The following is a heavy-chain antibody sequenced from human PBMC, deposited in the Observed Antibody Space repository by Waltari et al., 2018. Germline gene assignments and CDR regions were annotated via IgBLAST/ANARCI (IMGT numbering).Heavy chain of an antibody. J-gene: IGHJ6*02. CDR3: ARLVNGMDV. V-gene: IGHV1-69*01. CDR2: IIPIFGTA. Sequence: VRQAPGQGLEWMGGIIPIFGTANYAQKFQGRVTITADESTSTAYMELSSLRSEDTAVYYCARLVNGMDVWGQGTTVTVSS. D-gene: IGHD2-21*01.